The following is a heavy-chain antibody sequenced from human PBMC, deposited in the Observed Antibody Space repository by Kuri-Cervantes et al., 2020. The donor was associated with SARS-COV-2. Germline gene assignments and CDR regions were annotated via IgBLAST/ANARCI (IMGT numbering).Heavy chain of an antibody. CDR1: GGTFSSYA. V-gene: IGHV1-69*13. CDR3: ARVHSKGPLYDFWSGYYFDY. CDR2: IIPIFVTA. D-gene: IGHD3-3*01. Sequence: SVKVSCKASGGTFSSYAISWVRQAPGQGLEWMGGIIPIFVTANYAQKFQGRVTITADESTSTAYMELSSLRSEDTAVYYCARVHSKGPLYDFWSGYYFDYWGQGTLVTVSS. J-gene: IGHJ4*02.